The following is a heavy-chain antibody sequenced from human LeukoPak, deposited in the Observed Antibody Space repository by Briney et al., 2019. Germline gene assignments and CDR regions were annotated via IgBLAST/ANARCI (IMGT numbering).Heavy chain of an antibody. Sequence: ASVKVSCEVSGYTLTELSMHWVRQVPGKGLEWMGGFDAEDGGKIYAQEFQGRVTMTEDTSTDAAYMELSSLTSEDTAVYYCATLAISGFDFGPKYNWFDPWGQGTLVTVSS. V-gene: IGHV1-24*01. CDR1: GYTLTELS. CDR3: ATLAISGFDFGPKYNWFDP. D-gene: IGHD5-12*01. J-gene: IGHJ5*02. CDR2: FDAEDGGK.